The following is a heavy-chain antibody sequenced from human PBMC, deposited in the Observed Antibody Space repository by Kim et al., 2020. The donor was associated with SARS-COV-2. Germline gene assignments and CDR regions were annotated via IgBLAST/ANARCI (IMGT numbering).Heavy chain of an antibody. CDR3: ARVADRGNYLRRTHEPFDY. Sequence: SETLSLTCTVSGGSISSYYWSWIRQPPGKGLEWIGYIYYSGSTNYNPSLKSRVTISVDTSKNQFSLKLSSVTAADTAVYYCARVADRGNYLRRTHEPFDYWGQGTLVTVSS. D-gene: IGHD1-7*01. CDR1: GGSISSYY. V-gene: IGHV4-59*01. J-gene: IGHJ4*02. CDR2: IYYSGST.